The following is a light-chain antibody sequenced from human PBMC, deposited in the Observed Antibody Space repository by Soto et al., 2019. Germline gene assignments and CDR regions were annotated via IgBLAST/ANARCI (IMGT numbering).Light chain of an antibody. Sequence: DIQMTQSPTTLSASVGDRVTLTCRASQSISRWLAWFQQKAGKAPKLLIYDASTLEGGVPSRFSGSGSGTEFTLTISSLQPDDSATYYCQQYQTYRTFGQGTKVEI. J-gene: IGKJ1*01. CDR2: DAS. V-gene: IGKV1-5*01. CDR1: QSISRW. CDR3: QQYQTYRT.